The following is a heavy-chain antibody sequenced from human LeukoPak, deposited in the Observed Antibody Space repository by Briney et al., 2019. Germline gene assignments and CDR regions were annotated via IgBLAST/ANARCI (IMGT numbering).Heavy chain of an antibody. D-gene: IGHD3-10*01. J-gene: IGHJ4*02. V-gene: IGHV1-46*01. CDR3: AREITMVRGVMRYFDY. CDR1: GYTFTSYY. Sequence: ASVKVSCKASGYTFTSYYMHWVRRAPGQGLEWMGIINPSGGSTSYAQKFQGGVTMTRDTSTSTVYMELSSLRSEDTAVYYCAREITMVRGVMRYFDYWGQGTLVTVSS. CDR2: INPSGGST.